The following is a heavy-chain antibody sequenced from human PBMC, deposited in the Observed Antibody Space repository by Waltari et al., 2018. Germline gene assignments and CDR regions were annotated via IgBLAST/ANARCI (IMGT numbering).Heavy chain of an antibody. J-gene: IGHJ4*02. Sequence: QLQLQESGSGLVTPSGTLSLTSTFPGEPLSSNNWWSWLRQPPEKGLEGIGQSHRSGRTNYNPSLESRVSISLDTANKQLSLKVTSTTAADTAVYYCARDRGRGLYLDSWGQGILVTVSP. CDR2: SHRSGRT. CDR3: ARDRGRGLYLDS. V-gene: IGHV4-4*02. D-gene: IGHD2-15*01. CDR1: GEPLSSNNW.